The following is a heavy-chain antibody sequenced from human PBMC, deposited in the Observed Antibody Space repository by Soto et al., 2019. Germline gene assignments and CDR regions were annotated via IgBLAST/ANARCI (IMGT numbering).Heavy chain of an antibody. J-gene: IGHJ4*02. CDR1: GFTVSTKY. D-gene: IGHD3-16*01. CDR3: ARDPWAADY. V-gene: IGHV3-66*01. Sequence: GGSLRLSCAASGFTVSTKYMSWVRQAPGKGLEWVSVIYSGGSTFYADSVRGRFTISRDNSKNTVNLQMNSLRAEDTAVYYCARDPWAADYWGQGTLVTVFS. CDR2: IYSGGST.